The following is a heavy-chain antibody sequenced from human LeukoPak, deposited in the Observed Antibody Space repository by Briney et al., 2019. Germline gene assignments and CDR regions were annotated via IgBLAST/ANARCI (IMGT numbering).Heavy chain of an antibody. CDR1: GGSISSYY. CDR3: ARHSLPGNYPDY. J-gene: IGHJ4*02. V-gene: IGHV4-39*01. D-gene: IGHD4-11*01. CDR2: IYYSGST. Sequence: SETLSLTCTVSGGSISSYYWGWIRQPPGKGLEWIGSIYYSGSTYYNPSLKSRVTISVDTSKNQFSLKLSSVTAADTAVYYCARHSLPGNYPDYWGQGTLVTVSS.